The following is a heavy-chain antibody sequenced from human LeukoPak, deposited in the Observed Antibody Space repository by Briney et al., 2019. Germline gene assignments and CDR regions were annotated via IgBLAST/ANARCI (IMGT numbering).Heavy chain of an antibody. CDR3: ARSHIYCSGGSCFDAPDAFDI. CDR1: GGTFSSYT. V-gene: IGHV1-69*02. D-gene: IGHD2-15*01. CDR2: IIPILGIA. J-gene: IGHJ3*02. Sequence: SVKVSCKASGGTFSSYTISWVRQAPGQGLEWMGRIIPILGIANYAQKFQGGVTITADKSTSTAYMELSSLRSEDTAVYYCARSHIYCSGGSCFDAPDAFDIWGQGTMVTVSS.